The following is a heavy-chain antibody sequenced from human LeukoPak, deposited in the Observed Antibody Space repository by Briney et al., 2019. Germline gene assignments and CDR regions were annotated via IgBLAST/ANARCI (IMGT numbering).Heavy chain of an antibody. CDR3: ARGQQLGSYNWFDP. Sequence: SETLSLTCAVYGGSFSGYYWSWIRQPPGKGLEWIGEINHSGSTNYNPSLKSRVTISVDTSKNQFSLKLSSVTAADTSIYYCARGQQLGSYNWFDPWGQGNLVTVSS. J-gene: IGHJ5*02. CDR2: INHSGST. D-gene: IGHD6-13*01. CDR1: GGSFSGYY. V-gene: IGHV4-34*01.